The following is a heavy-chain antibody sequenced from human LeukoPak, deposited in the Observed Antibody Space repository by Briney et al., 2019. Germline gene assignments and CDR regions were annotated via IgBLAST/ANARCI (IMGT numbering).Heavy chain of an antibody. V-gene: IGHV1-18*01. CDR1: GYSFTSYG. Sequence: ASVKVSCKASGYSFTSYGFSWVRQAPGQGLEWMGWISPYNGNTNYAQKFQGRVTITTDESTSTAYMELSSLRSEDTAVYYCARGGAGDYFDYWGQGTLVTVSS. CDR3: ARGGAGDYFDY. J-gene: IGHJ4*02. D-gene: IGHD3-10*01. CDR2: ISPYNGNT.